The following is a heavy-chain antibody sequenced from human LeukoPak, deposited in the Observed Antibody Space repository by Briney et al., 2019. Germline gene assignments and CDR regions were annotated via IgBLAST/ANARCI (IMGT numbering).Heavy chain of an antibody. V-gene: IGHV1-18*01. CDR3: ARVRAAAGIYYSDY. CDR2: ISPHNGDT. Sequence: ASEKVSCKASGYTFTSYGISWVRQTPGQGLEWMGWISPHNGDTNYVQNLRGRVTMTTDTSTSTAYTELRSPRCDDTAVYYCARVRAAAGIYYSDYWGQGTLVTVSS. D-gene: IGHD6-13*01. CDR1: GYTFTSYG. J-gene: IGHJ4*02.